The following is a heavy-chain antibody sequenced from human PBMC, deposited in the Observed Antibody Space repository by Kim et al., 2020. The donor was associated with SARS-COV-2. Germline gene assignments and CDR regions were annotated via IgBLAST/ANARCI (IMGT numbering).Heavy chain of an antibody. Sequence: SVKVSCKASGGTFSSYAISWVRQAPGQGLEWMGGIIPIFGTANYAQKFQGRVTITADESTSTAYMELSSLRSEDTAVYYCARGVVVVPANYYYGMDVWGQGTTVTVSS. J-gene: IGHJ6*02. D-gene: IGHD2-2*01. CDR3: ARGVVVVPANYYYGMDV. CDR1: GGTFSSYA. V-gene: IGHV1-69*13. CDR2: IIPIFGTA.